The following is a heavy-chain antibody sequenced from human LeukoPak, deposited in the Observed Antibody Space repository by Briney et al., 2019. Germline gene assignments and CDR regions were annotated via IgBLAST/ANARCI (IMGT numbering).Heavy chain of an antibody. CDR2: IYPGNSDT. Sequence: GESLKISCKGSGYSFTSYWIGWVRQVPGKGLEWMGIIYPGNSDTRYSPSFQGQVTISADKSISAADLQWSSLKASDAAMYYCARRVAAAGIYYFDYWGQGTLVTVSS. CDR1: GYSFTSYW. J-gene: IGHJ4*02. D-gene: IGHD6-13*01. CDR3: ARRVAAAGIYYFDY. V-gene: IGHV5-51*01.